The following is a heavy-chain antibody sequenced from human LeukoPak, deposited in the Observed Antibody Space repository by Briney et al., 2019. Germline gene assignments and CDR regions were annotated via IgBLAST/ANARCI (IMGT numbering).Heavy chain of an antibody. D-gene: IGHD2-15*01. CDR3: ARGGDYSSPRDAFDV. V-gene: IGHV1-69*06. CDR1: GCTFSSYA. J-gene: IGHJ3*01. Sequence: SVKVSCKASGCTFSSYAISWVRQAPGQGLEWMGGIITIFGTANYAQKFPGRVTITADKSTSTTYMELNSLRSEDTAVYYCARGGDYSSPRDAFDVWGQGTMVTVSS. CDR2: IITIFGTA.